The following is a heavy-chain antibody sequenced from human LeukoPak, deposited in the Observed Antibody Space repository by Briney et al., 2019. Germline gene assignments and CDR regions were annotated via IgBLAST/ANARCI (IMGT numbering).Heavy chain of an antibody. D-gene: IGHD6-13*01. CDR3: ARHWSAAGTRE. V-gene: IGHV4-59*08. J-gene: IGHJ4*02. CDR1: GDSISSYY. CDR2: IYYSGST. Sequence: SETLSLTCTVSGDSISSYYWSWIRQPPGKGLEWIGYIYYSGSTNYNPSLKSRVTISVDTSKNQFSLKLSSVTAADTAVYYCARHWSAAGTREWGQGTLVTVSS.